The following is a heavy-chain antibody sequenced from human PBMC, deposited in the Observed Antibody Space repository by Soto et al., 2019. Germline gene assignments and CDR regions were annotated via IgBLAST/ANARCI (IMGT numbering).Heavy chain of an antibody. CDR2: ISSSGSTI. Sequence: GGSLRLSCGVSGFSVRTNYMNWVRQAPGKGLEWVSYISSSGSTIYYADSVKGRFTISRDNAKNSLYLQMNSLRAEDTAVYYCARVALAWLGWGQGTLVTVSS. CDR3: ARVALAWLG. V-gene: IGHV3-11*01. D-gene: IGHD6-19*01. CDR1: GFSVRTNY. J-gene: IGHJ4*02.